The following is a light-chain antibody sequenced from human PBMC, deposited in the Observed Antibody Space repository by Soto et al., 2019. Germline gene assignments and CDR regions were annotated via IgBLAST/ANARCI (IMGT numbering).Light chain of an antibody. CDR1: SGHSSYI. CDR3: ETWDSNTRV. CDR2: VEGSGSY. Sequence: QTVVTQSSSASASLGSSVRLTCTLSSGHSSYIIAWPQQQPGKAPRYLMKVEGSGSYNKGSGVPDRFSGSSSGADRYLTISNLQSEDEADYYCETWDSNTRVFGGGTKLTVL. V-gene: IGLV4-60*03. J-gene: IGLJ2*01.